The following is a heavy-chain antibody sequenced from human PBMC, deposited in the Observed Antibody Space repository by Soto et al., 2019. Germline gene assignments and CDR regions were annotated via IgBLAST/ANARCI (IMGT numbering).Heavy chain of an antibody. CDR3: ARGKYNWNDSPYYFDY. CDR1: GFTFSSYW. Sequence: PGGSLRLSCAASGFTFSSYWMSWVRQAPGKGLEWVANIKQDGSEKYYVDSVKGRFTNSRDNAKSSLYLQMNSLRAEDTALYYCARGKYNWNDSPYYFDYWGQGTLVTVSS. J-gene: IGHJ4*02. V-gene: IGHV3-7*01. D-gene: IGHD1-1*01. CDR2: IKQDGSEK.